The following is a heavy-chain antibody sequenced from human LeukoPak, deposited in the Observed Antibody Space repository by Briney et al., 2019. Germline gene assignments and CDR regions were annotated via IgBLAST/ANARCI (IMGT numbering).Heavy chain of an antibody. CDR3: ARGRAGNHYNHNDY. CDR2: ISGDGSIT. Sequence: QPGGSLRLSCAASGFTISGYWMHWVRQAPGKGLVWVSRISGDGSITAYADSVKGRFTISRDNAKNTLYLQMNSLRAEDTAVYYCARGRAGNHYNHNDYWGQGTLVTVSS. CDR1: GFTISGYW. J-gene: IGHJ4*01. V-gene: IGHV3-74*01. D-gene: IGHD3-10*01.